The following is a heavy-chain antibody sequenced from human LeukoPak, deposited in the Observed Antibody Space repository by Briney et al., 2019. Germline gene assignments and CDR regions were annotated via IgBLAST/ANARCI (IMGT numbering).Heavy chain of an antibody. V-gene: IGHV5-51*01. D-gene: IGHD6-13*01. CDR1: GYRFTSYW. CDR2: IYPGDSDT. J-gene: IGHJ3*02. CDR3: ARRSIAAAATAAFDI. Sequence: GESLKISCKGSGYRFTSYWIGWVRQMPGKGLEWMGIIYPGDSDTRYSPSFQGQVTISADKSISTAYLQWSSLKASDTAMYYCARRSIAAAATAAFDIWGQGTMVTVSS.